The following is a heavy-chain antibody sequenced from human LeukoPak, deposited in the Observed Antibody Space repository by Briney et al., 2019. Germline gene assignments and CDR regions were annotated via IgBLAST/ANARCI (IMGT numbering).Heavy chain of an antibody. CDR3: ARDGPSFGELLFYFDY. Sequence: GGSLRLSCAASGFTFSSYWMTWVRQAPGKGLEWVANIKQDGSERYYVDSVEGRFTISRDNAKNSLYLQMNSLRAEDTAVYYCARDGPSFGELLFYFDYWGQGTLVTVSS. D-gene: IGHD3-10*01. CDR2: IKQDGSER. J-gene: IGHJ4*02. V-gene: IGHV3-7*01. CDR1: GFTFSSYW.